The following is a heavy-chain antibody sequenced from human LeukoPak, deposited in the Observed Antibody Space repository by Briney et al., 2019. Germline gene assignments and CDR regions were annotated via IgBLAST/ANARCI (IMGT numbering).Heavy chain of an antibody. D-gene: IGHD5-18*01. CDR1: GFNFSSYA. CDR2: ISGSGCST. Sequence: GGSLRLSCAASGFNFSSYAMSWVRQSPGKGLEGVSAISGSGCSTYYADSVKGRFTISRDHSKNSMYMQMTSVRDEDTAVYYCAKGPPRLWFYLVDDWGKGTPVTVSS. J-gene: IGHJ4*02. V-gene: IGHV3-23*01. CDR3: AKGPPRLWFYLVDD.